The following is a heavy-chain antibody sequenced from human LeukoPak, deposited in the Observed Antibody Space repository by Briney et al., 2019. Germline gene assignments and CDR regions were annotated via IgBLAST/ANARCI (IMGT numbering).Heavy chain of an antibody. V-gene: IGHV3-23*01. D-gene: IGHD2-21*02. CDR3: AKGTGDYYTIDY. J-gene: IGHJ4*02. CDR1: GFTFSSYA. Sequence: PGGSLRLSCAASGFTFSSYAMSWVRQAPGKGLEWVSAISGSGGSIYYADSVKGRFTISRDNSKNTLYLQMNSLRAEDTAVYYCAKGTGDYYTIDYWGQGTLVTVSS. CDR2: ISGSGGSI.